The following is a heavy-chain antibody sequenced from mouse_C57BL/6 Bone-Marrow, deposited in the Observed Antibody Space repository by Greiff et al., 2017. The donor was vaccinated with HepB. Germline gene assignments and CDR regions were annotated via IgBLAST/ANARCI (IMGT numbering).Heavy chain of an antibody. CDR2: IDPNSGGT. CDR1: GYTFTSYW. D-gene: IGHD1-1*01. Sequence: VKLQQPGAELVKPGASVKLSCKASGYTFTSYWMHWVKQRPGRGLEWIGRIDPNSGGTKYNEKFKSKATLTVDKPSSTAYMQLSSLTSEDSAVYYCARSPLTTVVAHWYFDVWGTGTTVTVSS. V-gene: IGHV1-72*01. CDR3: ARSPLTTVVAHWYFDV. J-gene: IGHJ1*03.